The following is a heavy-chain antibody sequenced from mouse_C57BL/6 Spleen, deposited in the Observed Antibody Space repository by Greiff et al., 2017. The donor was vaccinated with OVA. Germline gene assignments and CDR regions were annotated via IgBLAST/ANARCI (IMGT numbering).Heavy chain of an antibody. Sequence: VQLQQSGPELVKPGASVKIPCKASGYTFTDYNMDWVQQSHGQSLEWIGDINPNNGGTIYNQKFKGKATVTVDKSSSTADMELRSLTSEDSAVYYCARYGSRGAMDYWGQGTSVTVSS. D-gene: IGHD1-1*01. V-gene: IGHV1-18*01. CDR3: ARYGSRGAMDY. CDR1: GYTFTDYN. J-gene: IGHJ4*01. CDR2: INPNNGGT.